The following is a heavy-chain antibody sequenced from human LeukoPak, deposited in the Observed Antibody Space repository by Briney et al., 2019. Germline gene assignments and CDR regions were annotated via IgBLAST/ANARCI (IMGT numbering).Heavy chain of an antibody. CDR3: ARDGGWWRFDF. CDR2: IKEDGSET. CDR1: GLNFNSRW. D-gene: IGHD2-8*02. J-gene: IGHJ4*02. Sequence: GGSLRLSCVASGLNFNSRWMDWVRRALGQGLEWVARIKEDGSETHYVDSVRGRFTIVRDNDKNSLYLQMNNLRAEDTAMYYCARDGGWWRFDFWGQGALVTVSS. V-gene: IGHV3-7*03.